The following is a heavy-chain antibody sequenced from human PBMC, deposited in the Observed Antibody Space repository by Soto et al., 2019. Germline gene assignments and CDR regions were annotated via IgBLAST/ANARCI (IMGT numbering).Heavy chain of an antibody. CDR1: GGSFSGYY. Sequence: QVQLQQWGAGLLKPSETLSLTCAVYGGSFSGYYWSWIRQPPGKGLEWIGEINHRGSTNYNPSLKSRVTISVDTSKNQFSLTLSSVTAADTAVYYCARGPYCSGGSCLYYYYYYYGMDVWGQGTTVTVSS. D-gene: IGHD2-15*01. CDR2: INHRGST. V-gene: IGHV4-34*01. J-gene: IGHJ6*02. CDR3: ARGPYCSGGSCLYYYYYYYGMDV.